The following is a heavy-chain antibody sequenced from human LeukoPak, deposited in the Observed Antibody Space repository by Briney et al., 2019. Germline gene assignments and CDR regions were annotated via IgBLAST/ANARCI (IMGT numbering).Heavy chain of an antibody. V-gene: IGHV1-2*02. CDR3: ARGDDILTGYYYQTYYYGMDV. J-gene: IGHJ6*02. Sequence: ASVKVSCKASGYTFTGYYMHWVRQAPGQGLEWMGWINPNSGGTNYAQKFQGRVTMTRDTSISTAYMELSRLRSDDMAVYYCARGDDILTGYYYQTYYYGMDVWGQGTTVTVSS. D-gene: IGHD3-9*01. CDR2: INPNSGGT. CDR1: GYTFTGYY.